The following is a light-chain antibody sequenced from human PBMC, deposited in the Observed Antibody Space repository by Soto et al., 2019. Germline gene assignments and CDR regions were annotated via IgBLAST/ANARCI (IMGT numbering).Light chain of an antibody. CDR2: EGS. CDR1: SSDVGSYNL. J-gene: IGLJ2*01. V-gene: IGLV2-23*01. CDR3: CSDAGSSTLYVV. Sequence: QSALTQPASVSGSPGQSITISCTGTSSDVGSYNLVSWYQQHPGKAPKLMIYEGSKRPSGVSNRFSGSKSGNTDSLTISGLQAEDEADYYCCSDAGSSTLYVVFGGATKLTVL.